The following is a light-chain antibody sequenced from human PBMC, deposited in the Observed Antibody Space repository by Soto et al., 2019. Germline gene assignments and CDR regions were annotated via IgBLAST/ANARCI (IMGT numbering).Light chain of an antibody. CDR3: QQVSGCPLS. Sequence: DIQKTQSPSPLSASVGDRATITCLASQTVRYWLAWYQQKAGKAPKLLIYEASKLESGVPSRFSGSASGTEFTLTISSLQSEDFAVYYCQQVSGCPLSFGGGTKVDIK. V-gene: IGKV1-5*03. CDR2: EAS. CDR1: QTVRYW. J-gene: IGKJ4*01.